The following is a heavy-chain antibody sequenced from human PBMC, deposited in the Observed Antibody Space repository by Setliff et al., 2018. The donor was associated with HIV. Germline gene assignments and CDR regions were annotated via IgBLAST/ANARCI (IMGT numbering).Heavy chain of an antibody. J-gene: IGHJ1*01. Sequence: SETLSLTCDVSGGSISSNSWWTWVRQPPGKGLEWIGYIYYSGSTYYNPSFKRRLSISVDTSKNQFSLKLSSVTAADTAVYYCARVAYSSSWPRYFQYWGQGTLVTVSS. D-gene: IGHD6-13*01. CDR2: IYYSGST. CDR3: ARVAYSSSWPRYFQY. V-gene: IGHV4-4*02. CDR1: GGSISSNSW.